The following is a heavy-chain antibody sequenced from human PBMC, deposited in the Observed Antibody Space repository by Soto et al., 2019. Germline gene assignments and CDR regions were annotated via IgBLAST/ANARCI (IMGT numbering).Heavy chain of an antibody. V-gene: IGHV4-61*01. J-gene: IGHJ4*02. CDR2: IYYSGST. CDR1: GGSVSSGSYY. CDR3: ATSRDGYNYSDY. D-gene: IGHD5-12*01. Sequence: SETPSLTCTVSGGSVSSGSYYWSWIRQPPGKGLEWIGYIYYSGSTNYNPSLKSRVTISVDTSKNQFSLKLSSVTAADTAVYYCATSRDGYNYSDYWGQGTLVTVSS.